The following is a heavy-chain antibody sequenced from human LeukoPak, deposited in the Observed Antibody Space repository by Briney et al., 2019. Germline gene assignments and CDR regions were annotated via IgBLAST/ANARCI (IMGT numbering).Heavy chain of an antibody. Sequence: TGGSLRLSCAASGFTFSSYSMNWVRQAPGKGLEWVSYISSSSSTIYYADSVKGRFTISRDNSKHTLYLQMNSLRAEDTAVYYCARVGGSSGWFYFDYWGQGTLVTVSS. D-gene: IGHD6-13*01. CDR1: GFTFSSYS. CDR2: ISSSSSTI. CDR3: ARVGGSSGWFYFDY. V-gene: IGHV3-48*01. J-gene: IGHJ4*02.